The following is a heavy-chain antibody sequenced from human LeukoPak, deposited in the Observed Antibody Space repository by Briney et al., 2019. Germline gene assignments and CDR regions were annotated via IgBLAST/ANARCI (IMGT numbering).Heavy chain of an antibody. D-gene: IGHD3-10*01. CDR1: GFTFSSYW. J-gene: IGHJ6*04. CDR2: IKQEGSEK. V-gene: IGHV3-7*03. Sequence: GGSLRLSCAASGFTFSSYWMSWVRQAPGKGREWVANIKQEGSEKYYVDSVKGGLTISRDNAKNSLYLQMNSLRAEDTAVYYCARDILLWFGEPYNYGMDVWGNGTTVTVSS. CDR3: ARDILLWFGEPYNYGMDV.